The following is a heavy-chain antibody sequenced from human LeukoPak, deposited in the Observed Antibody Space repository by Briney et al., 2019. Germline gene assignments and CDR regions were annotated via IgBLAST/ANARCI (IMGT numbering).Heavy chain of an antibody. CDR2: IYTGGYT. Sequence: SETLSLTCTLSVDSISRYYWSWIRQPAGKGPERIGRIYTGGYTDYNPSLNSRVTMSLDTSKNLFSLKLNSVTAADTAAYYCASHPRHASGTYYNAHFDYWGQGILVTVSS. CDR1: VDSISRYY. V-gene: IGHV4-4*07. D-gene: IGHD3-10*01. CDR3: ASHPRHASGTYYNAHFDY. J-gene: IGHJ4*02.